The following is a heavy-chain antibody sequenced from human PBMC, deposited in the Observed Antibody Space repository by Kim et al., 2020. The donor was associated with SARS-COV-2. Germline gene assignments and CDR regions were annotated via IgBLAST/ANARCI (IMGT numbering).Heavy chain of an antibody. CDR1: GFSVTNNY. V-gene: IGHV3-66*01. CDR2: IYMGGTP. Sequence: GGSLRLSCAASGFSVTNNYMNWVRQAPGKGLEWVSVIYMGGTPYYADSVKGRFTISRDNSKNTVYLQMNSLRAEDTAVYYCASGLGRPLDFWGPGTLVTV. J-gene: IGHJ4*02. CDR3: ASGLGRPLDF. D-gene: IGHD3-16*01.